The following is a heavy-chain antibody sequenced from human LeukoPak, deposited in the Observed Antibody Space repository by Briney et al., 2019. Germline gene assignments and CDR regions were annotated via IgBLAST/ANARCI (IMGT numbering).Heavy chain of an antibody. CDR3: ARDMAGGDPGYYFDY. D-gene: IGHD2-21*01. CDR1: GYTFTSYY. J-gene: IGHJ4*02. V-gene: IGHV1-46*01. CDR2: INPSGGST. Sequence: ASVKVSCKASGYTFTSYYMHWVRQAPGQGLGWMGIINPSGGSTSYAQKFQGRVTMTRDMSTSTVYMELSSLRSEDTAVYYCARDMAGGDPGYYFDYWGQGTLVTVSS.